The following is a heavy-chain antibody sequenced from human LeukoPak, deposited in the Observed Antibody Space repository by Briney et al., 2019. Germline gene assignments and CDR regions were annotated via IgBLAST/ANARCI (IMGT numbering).Heavy chain of an antibody. Sequence: WETLSLTCAVYGGSFSGYYWSWIRLPPGKGLEWIGEINHSGSTNYNPSLKSRVTISVDTSKNQFSLKLSSVTAADTAVYYCARSRGLYVWGSYRYGAYFDYWGQGTLVTVSS. CDR1: GGSFSGYY. D-gene: IGHD3-16*02. CDR3: ARSRGLYVWGSYRYGAYFDY. J-gene: IGHJ4*02. CDR2: INHSGST. V-gene: IGHV4-34*01.